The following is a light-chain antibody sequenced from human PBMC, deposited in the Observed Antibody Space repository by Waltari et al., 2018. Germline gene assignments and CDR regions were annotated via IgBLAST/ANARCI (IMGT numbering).Light chain of an antibody. CDR2: EVS. Sequence: QSALTQPASVSGSPGQSITISCTGTSSDVENYHLVSWYQQHPDKAPKLWIFEVSQRPSGVSDRFSGSKAGNSASRTISGLQADDEADYYCCSYAGRSTWVFGGGTKLTVL. V-gene: IGLV2-23*02. CDR1: SSDVENYHL. CDR3: CSYAGRSTWV. J-gene: IGLJ3*02.